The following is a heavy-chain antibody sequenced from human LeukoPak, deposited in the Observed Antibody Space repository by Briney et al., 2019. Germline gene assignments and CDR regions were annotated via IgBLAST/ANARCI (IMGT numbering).Heavy chain of an antibody. CDR3: AKVYSGSYFFDY. J-gene: IGHJ4*02. CDR2: ISSGGSAS. CDR1: GFASSSSA. D-gene: IGHD1-26*01. V-gene: IGHV3-23*01. Sequence: PGGSLRLSCAASGFASSSSAMRWVRQAPGKGLEWVSAISSGGSASYYADSVKGRFSISRDNSKNTLYLQMNSLRAEDTAIYYCAKVYSGSYFFDYWGQGTLVTVSS.